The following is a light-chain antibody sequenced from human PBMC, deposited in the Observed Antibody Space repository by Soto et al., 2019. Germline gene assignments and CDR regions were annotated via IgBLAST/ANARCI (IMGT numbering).Light chain of an antibody. CDR3: HQYGSSPVS. J-gene: IGKJ2*03. CDR1: QSVSSTN. V-gene: IGKV3-20*01. CDR2: GAS. Sequence: EIVLTQSPGTLSLSPGESATLSCRASQSVSSTNLAWYQQKPGQSPRLVMFGASSRATGIPDRFSGSGSGRDFTLTISRLEPEDFAVYYCHQYGSSPVSFGQGTKLEIK.